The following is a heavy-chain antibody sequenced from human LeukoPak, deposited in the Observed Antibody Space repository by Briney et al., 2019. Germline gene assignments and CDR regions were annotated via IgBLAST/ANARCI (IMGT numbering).Heavy chain of an antibody. CDR3: ANGNRCTSPNCLGYYYLYMDV. CDR1: GFTFSSYA. CDR2: FSGSGGTT. J-gene: IGHJ6*03. V-gene: IGHV3-23*01. D-gene: IGHD2-8*01. Sequence: QPGGSLRLSCAASGFTFSSYAMNWVRQAPGRGLEWVSGFSGSGGTTYYADSVKGRFTISRDNSKNTLYLQMNSLRAEDTAVYYCANGNRCTSPNCLGYYYLYMDVWGKGTTVTVSS.